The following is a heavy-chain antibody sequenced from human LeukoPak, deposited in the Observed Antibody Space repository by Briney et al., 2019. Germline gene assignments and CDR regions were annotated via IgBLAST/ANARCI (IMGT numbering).Heavy chain of an antibody. J-gene: IGHJ4*02. CDR2: ISHSGDT. CDR3: ARHIGIVGLRGFDY. D-gene: IGHD2/OR15-2a*01. CDR1: GASVSSTYW. V-gene: IGHV4-4*02. Sequence: PSETLSLTCAVSGASVSSTYWWSWVRQPPGKGLEWIGEISHSGDTNYNPSLKSRVTISIDESKNQFSLKVTSVTAADTAVYYCARHIGIVGLRGFDYWGQGTPVTVSS.